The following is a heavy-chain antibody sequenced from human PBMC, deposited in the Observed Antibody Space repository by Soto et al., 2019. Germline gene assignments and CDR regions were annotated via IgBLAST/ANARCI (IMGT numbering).Heavy chain of an antibody. CDR2: IKQDGSEK. Sequence: EVQLVESGGGLVQPGGSLRLSCAASGCTFSSYWMSWVRQAPGKGLEWVAKIKQDGSEKYYVDSVKGRFTISRDNAKNSLYLQMNSLRAEDTAVYYCARDMVLRYFAWVRGMDVWGPGTTVPVSS. CDR1: GCTFSSYW. D-gene: IGHD3-9*01. J-gene: IGHJ6*02. CDR3: ARDMVLRYFAWVRGMDV. V-gene: IGHV3-7*04.